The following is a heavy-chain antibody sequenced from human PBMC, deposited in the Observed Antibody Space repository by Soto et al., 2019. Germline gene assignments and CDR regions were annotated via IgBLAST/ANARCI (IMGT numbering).Heavy chain of an antibody. CDR2: ISGSGGST. J-gene: IGHJ4*02. CDR3: AKDGGVRGVSYYFDY. CDR1: GFTFSSYA. Sequence: GGSLRLSCAASGFTFSSYAMSWVRQAPGKGLEWVSAISGSGGSTYYADSVKGRFTISRDNSKNTLYLQMNSLRAEDTAVYYCAKDGGVRGVSYYFDYWGQGTLVTVSS. V-gene: IGHV3-23*01. D-gene: IGHD3-10*01.